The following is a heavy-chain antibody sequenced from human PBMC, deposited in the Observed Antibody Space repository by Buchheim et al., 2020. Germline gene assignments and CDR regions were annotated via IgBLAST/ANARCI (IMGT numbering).Heavy chain of an antibody. J-gene: IGHJ4*02. CDR3: ARGGYDY. D-gene: IGHD5-18*01. Sequence: EVQLVESGGGLVQPGGSLRLSCAASGFSFTSYSMNWVRQAPGKGLEWVSFISSSSEAIYYADSVRGRLTLSRDNAKNSLYLPMNSLRAEDTAVYYCARGGYDYWGQGTL. CDR1: GFSFTSYS. CDR2: ISSSSEAI. V-gene: IGHV3-48*01.